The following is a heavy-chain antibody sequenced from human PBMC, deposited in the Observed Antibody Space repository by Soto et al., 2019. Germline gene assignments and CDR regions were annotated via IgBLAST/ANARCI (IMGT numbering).Heavy chain of an antibody. V-gene: IGHV1-24*01. Sequence: ASVKVSCKASGYTFTSYGISWVRQAPGKGLEWLGGFGPDDAETIYAQHFQGRVTMTEDTSTDTVYMELSSLRSEDTALYFCTTYHGDYNFDHWGQGTLVTVSS. D-gene: IGHD4-17*01. J-gene: IGHJ5*02. CDR2: FGPDDAET. CDR1: GYTFTSYG. CDR3: TTYHGDYNFDH.